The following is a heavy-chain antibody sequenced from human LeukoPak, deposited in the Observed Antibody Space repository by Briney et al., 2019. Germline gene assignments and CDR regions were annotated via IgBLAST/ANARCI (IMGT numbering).Heavy chain of an antibody. CDR2: ISYDGSNK. CDR1: GFTFSSYG. J-gene: IGHJ6*02. CDR3: AGLPESAYYYYGMDV. Sequence: GGSLRLSCAASGFTFSSYGMHWVRQAPGKGLEWVAVISYDGSNKYYADSVKGRFTISRDNSKNTLYLQMNSLRAEDTAVYYCAGLPESAYYYYGMDVWGQGTTVTVSS. V-gene: IGHV3-30*03.